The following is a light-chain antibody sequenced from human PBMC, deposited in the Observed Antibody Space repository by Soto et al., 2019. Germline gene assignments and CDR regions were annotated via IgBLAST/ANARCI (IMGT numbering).Light chain of an antibody. J-gene: IGLJ2*01. CDR3: SSYTSSSTQV. V-gene: IGLV2-14*01. Sequence: QSVLTQPASVSGSPGQSITISCTGTSSDVGGYNYVSWYQQHPGKATKLMIYDVSNRPSGVSTRFSGSKSGNTASLTISGLQAEDEADYYCSSYTSSSTQVFGGGTKLTVL. CDR1: SSDVGGYNY. CDR2: DVS.